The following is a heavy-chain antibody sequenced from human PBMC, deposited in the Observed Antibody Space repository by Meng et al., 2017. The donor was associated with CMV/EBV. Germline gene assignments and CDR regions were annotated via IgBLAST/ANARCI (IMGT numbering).Heavy chain of an antibody. V-gene: IGHV1-2*02. J-gene: IGHJ3*02. CDR3: ASKMYYDFWSAYRGTEGVDPFNI. Sequence: ASVKVSCKASGYTFTDYKMHRVRQAPGQGLEWMGWISPNNGGTKYAQKFQGRVTMTRDTSISTAYMELNRLTYDDTAVYYCASKMYYDFWSAYRGTEGVDPFNIWGQGTLVTVSS. D-gene: IGHD3-3*01. CDR1: GYTFTDYK. CDR2: ISPNNGGT.